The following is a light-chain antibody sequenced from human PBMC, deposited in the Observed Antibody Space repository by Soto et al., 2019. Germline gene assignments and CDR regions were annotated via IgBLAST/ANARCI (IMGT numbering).Light chain of an antibody. J-gene: IGKJ2*01. Sequence: DIHMTQSPSSLSASIVDRVTITCRASQSIDNWLAWYQQKPGKAPQLLIYDASRVKTGVPSRFTASGSGTEFTLTISTLQADDSATYFCQHYNGYPYTFGPGTKV. CDR1: QSIDNW. CDR3: QHYNGYPYT. V-gene: IGKV1-5*01. CDR2: DAS.